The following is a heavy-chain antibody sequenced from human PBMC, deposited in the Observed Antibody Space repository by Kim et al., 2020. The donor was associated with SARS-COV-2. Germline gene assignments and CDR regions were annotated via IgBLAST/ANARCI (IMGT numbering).Heavy chain of an antibody. CDR2: IYYSGST. Sequence: SETLSLTCTVSGGSISSYYWSWIRQPPGKGLEWIGYIYYSGSTNYNPSLKSRVTISVDTSKNQFSLKLSSVTAADTAVYYCAVVAQEDSSEDYWGQGTLVTVSS. CDR3: AVVAQEDSSEDY. CDR1: GGSISSYY. D-gene: IGHD6-19*01. J-gene: IGHJ4*02. V-gene: IGHV4-59*13.